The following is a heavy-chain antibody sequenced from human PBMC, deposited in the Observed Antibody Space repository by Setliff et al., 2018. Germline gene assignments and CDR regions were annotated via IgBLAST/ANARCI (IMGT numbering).Heavy chain of an antibody. J-gene: IGHJ1*01. CDR3: ARVDFTMLQGVLGH. CDR2: IIPLLETA. CDR1: GDTFSTYS. V-gene: IGHV1-69*06. D-gene: IGHD3-10*01. Sequence: ASVKVSCKASGDTFSTYSLSWVRQAPGQGLEWTGGIIPLLETAKYAQKFQGRVTITADKSTSTGYMELSSLRSEDTAVYYCARVDFTMLQGVLGHWGQGTLVTVSS.